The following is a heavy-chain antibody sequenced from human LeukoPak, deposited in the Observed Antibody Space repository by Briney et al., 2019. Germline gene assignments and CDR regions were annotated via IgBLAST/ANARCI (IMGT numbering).Heavy chain of an antibody. J-gene: IGHJ4*02. CDR1: GYSFTSYW. CDR2: IYPGDSDT. Sequence: GESLKISCKGSGYSFTSYWIGWVRQMPGKGLEWMGSIYPGDSDTTYSPSFQGQVTISADKSISTAYLQWSSLKASDTAMYYCARHGRLVGATTFRYDYWGQGTLVTVSS. CDR3: ARHGRLVGATTFRYDY. D-gene: IGHD1-26*01. V-gene: IGHV5-51*01.